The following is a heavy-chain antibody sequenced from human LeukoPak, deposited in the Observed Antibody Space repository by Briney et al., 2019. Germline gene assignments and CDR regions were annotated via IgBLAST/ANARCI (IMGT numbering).Heavy chain of an antibody. J-gene: IGHJ4*02. Sequence: SVKVSCKASGGTFSSYAISWVRQAPGQGLEWMGGIIPIFGTANYAQKFQGRVTITADESTSTAYMELSSLRSEDTAVYYCARVRAVSYYYDSSGSFDYWGQGTLVSVSS. D-gene: IGHD3-22*01. CDR3: ARVRAVSYYYDSSGSFDY. V-gene: IGHV1-69*13. CDR1: GGTFSSYA. CDR2: IIPIFGTA.